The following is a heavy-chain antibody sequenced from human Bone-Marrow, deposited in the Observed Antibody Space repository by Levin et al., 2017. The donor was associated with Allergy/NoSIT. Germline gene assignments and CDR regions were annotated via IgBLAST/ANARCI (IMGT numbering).Heavy chain of an antibody. D-gene: IGHD3-3*01. CDR2: FDPEDGET. J-gene: IGHJ6*02. CDR3: ATAVPPRITIFGVVPNHYGMDV. Sequence: AASVKVSCKVSGYTLTELSMHWVRQAPGKGLEWMGGFDPEDGETIYAQKFQGRVTMTEDTSTDTAYMELSSLRSEDTAVYYCATAVPPRITIFGVVPNHYGMDVWGQGTTVTVSS. CDR1: GYTLTELS. V-gene: IGHV1-24*01.